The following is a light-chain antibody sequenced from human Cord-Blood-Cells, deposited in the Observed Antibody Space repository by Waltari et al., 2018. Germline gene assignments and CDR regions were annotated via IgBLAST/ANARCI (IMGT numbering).Light chain of an antibody. CDR3: QQYYSYPYT. CDR2: AAS. CDR1: KGISSY. J-gene: IGKJ2*01. V-gene: IGKV1-8*01. Sequence: AIRMTQSPSSFSASTGDRVTNTCRASKGISSYLAWYQQKPGKAPKLLIYAASTLQSGVPSRFSGSGSGTDFTLTISCLQSEDFATYYCQQYYSYPYTFGQGTKLEIK.